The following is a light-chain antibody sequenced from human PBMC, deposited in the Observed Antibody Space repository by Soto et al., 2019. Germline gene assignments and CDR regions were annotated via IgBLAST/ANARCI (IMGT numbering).Light chain of an antibody. V-gene: IGLV1-36*01. CDR3: AVWDDSLNGVV. Sequence: QSVLTQPPSVSEAPRQRVTISCSGSSSNVGNNAVNWYQQLPGKAPKLLIYYDDLLPSGVSDRFSGSKSGTSASLAISGLQSEYEADYYCAVWDDSLNGVVFGGGTKLTVL. J-gene: IGLJ2*01. CDR2: YDD. CDR1: SSNVGNNA.